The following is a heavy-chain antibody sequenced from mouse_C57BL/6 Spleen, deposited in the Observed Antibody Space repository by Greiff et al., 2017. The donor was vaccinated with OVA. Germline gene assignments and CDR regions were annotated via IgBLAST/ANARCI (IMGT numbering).Heavy chain of an antibody. Sequence: EVQLQESGPGLVKPSQSLSLTCSVTGYSITSGYYWNWIRQFPGNKLEWMGYISYDGSNNYNPSLKNRISITRDTSKNQFFLKLNSVTTEDTATYYCARDPTVVATGYFDYWGQGTTLTVSS. D-gene: IGHD1-1*01. CDR1: GYSITSGYY. CDR2: ISYDGSN. J-gene: IGHJ2*01. V-gene: IGHV3-6*01. CDR3: ARDPTVVATGYFDY.